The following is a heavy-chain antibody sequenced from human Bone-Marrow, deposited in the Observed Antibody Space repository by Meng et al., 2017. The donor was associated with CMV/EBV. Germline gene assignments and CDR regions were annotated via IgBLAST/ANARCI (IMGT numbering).Heavy chain of an antibody. V-gene: IGHV3-7*01. CDR1: GFTFSSYW. J-gene: IGHJ4*02. D-gene: IGHD4-23*01. CDR2: IKQDGSEK. CDR3: AIAPTTVGGGR. Sequence: LSWAASGFTFSSYWMSWVRQAPGKGLEWVANIKQDGSEKYYVDSVKGRFTISRDNAKNSLYLQMNSLRAEDTAVYYCAIAPTTVGGGRWGQGTLVTVSS.